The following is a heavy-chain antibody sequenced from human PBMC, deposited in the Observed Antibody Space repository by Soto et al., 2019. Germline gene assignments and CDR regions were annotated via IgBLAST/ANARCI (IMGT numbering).Heavy chain of an antibody. CDR1: GGSISSGGYY. V-gene: IGHV4-30-4*01. D-gene: IGHD1-26*01. CDR2: IYHSGST. J-gene: IGHJ5*02. Sequence: SEPLSLTCTVSGGSISSGGYYWSWIRHPPGKGLEWIGYIYHSGSTYYNPSLQSRVTISVDTSKNQFSLKLSSVTAANTAVYYCARERADGARLDAWGQETQATVS. CDR3: ARERADGARLDA.